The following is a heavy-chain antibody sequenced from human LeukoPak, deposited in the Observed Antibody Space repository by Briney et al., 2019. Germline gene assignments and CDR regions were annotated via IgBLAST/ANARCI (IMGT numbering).Heavy chain of an antibody. CDR1: GFTFSSYA. J-gene: IGHJ5*02. Sequence: PGGSLTLSCAASGFTFSSYAMTWVRQAAGKGLEWVSSIDASCCSTYYADSVKARFTISRDNSKTTFFLQMNTLRGADTAVYYCAKGSGSGWYGWFAPWGQGTLVAVSS. CDR2: IDASCCST. V-gene: IGHV3-23*01. CDR3: AKGSGSGWYGWFAP. D-gene: IGHD6-19*01.